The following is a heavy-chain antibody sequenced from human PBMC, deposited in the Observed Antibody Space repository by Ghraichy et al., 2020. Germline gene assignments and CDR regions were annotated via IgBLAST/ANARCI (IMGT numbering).Heavy chain of an antibody. V-gene: IGHV3-74*01. CDR3: ATYSSSWTYFDY. J-gene: IGHJ4*02. CDR2: INRDGSSK. CDR1: GLTFSSHW. Sequence: GGSLRLSCAVSGLTFSSHWMHWVRQAPGKGLEWVSRINRDGSSKDYAHSVKGRFTISRENAKDTLYLQMNSLRVEDMAVYYCATYSSSWTYFDYWGQGTLVTVSS. D-gene: IGHD6-13*01.